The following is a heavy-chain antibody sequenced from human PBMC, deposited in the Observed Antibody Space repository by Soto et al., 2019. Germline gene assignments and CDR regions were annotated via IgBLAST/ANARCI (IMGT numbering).Heavy chain of an antibody. D-gene: IGHD6-13*01. J-gene: IGHJ5*02. CDR1: GGTFSSYA. CDR3: ARARVAKLEAAAGPRGRWFDP. V-gene: IGHV1-69*13. Sequence: SVKVSCKASGGTFSSYAISWVRQAPGQGLEWMGGIIPIFGTANYAQKFQGRVTITADESTSTAYIELSRLRSEDTAVYYCARARVAKLEAAAGPRGRWFDPWGEGILVTFSA. CDR2: IIPIFGTA.